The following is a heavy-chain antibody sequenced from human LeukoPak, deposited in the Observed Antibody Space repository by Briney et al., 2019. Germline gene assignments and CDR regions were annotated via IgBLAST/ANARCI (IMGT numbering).Heavy chain of an antibody. CDR3: ARDTGYCSSTSCPLQH. Sequence: GGSLRLSCAASGFTFSSYSMNWVRQAPGKGPEWVSSISSRSSYIYYADSVKGRFTISRDNAKNSLYLQMNSLRAEDTSVYYCARDTGYCSSTSCPLQHWGQGTLVTVSS. J-gene: IGHJ1*01. D-gene: IGHD2-2*01. CDR2: ISSRSSYI. V-gene: IGHV3-21*01. CDR1: GFTFSSYS.